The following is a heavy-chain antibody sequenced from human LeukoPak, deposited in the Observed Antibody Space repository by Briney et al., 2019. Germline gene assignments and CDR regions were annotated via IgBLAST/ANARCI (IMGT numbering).Heavy chain of an antibody. J-gene: IGHJ6*02. CDR3: AKDLLALDYYYYGMDV. CDR1: GFTFSSYG. V-gene: IGHV3-30*18. D-gene: IGHD2-15*01. CDR2: ISYDGSNK. Sequence: GSLRLSCAASGFTFSSYGMHWVRQAPGKGLEWVAVISYDGSNKYYADSVKGRFTISRDNSKNTLYLQMNSLRAEDTAVYYCAKDLLALDYYYYGMDVWGQGTTVTVSS.